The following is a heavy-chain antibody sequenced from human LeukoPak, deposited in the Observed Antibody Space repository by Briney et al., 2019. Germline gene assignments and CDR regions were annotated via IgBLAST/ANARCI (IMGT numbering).Heavy chain of an antibody. Sequence: PGGSLRLSCAASGFTFSGHWMSWVRQAPGKGLEWVANINQGGSDKYYVDSVKGRFTISRDNANNLLHLQMSSLRGEDTAVYYCTRDRSRAEDDWGQGTLVTVSS. CDR2: INQGGSDK. D-gene: IGHD1-14*01. CDR3: TRDRSRAEDD. V-gene: IGHV3-7*01. J-gene: IGHJ4*02. CDR1: GFTFSGHW.